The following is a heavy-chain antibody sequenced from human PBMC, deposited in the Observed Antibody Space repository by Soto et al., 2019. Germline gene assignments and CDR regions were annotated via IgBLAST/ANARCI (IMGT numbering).Heavy chain of an antibody. J-gene: IGHJ4*02. CDR3: AKGRSDSFTAAFNY. CDR1: GFAFSSYA. D-gene: IGHD5-18*01. V-gene: IGHV3-23*01. CDR2: ISGSGDTT. Sequence: GESLKISCAASGFAFSSYAMNWVRQAPGKGLEWVSAISGSGDTTYYADSVRGRFTISRDNSKNTLYLQMNSLRAEDTAIYYCAKGRSDSFTAAFNYWGQGTLVTVSS.